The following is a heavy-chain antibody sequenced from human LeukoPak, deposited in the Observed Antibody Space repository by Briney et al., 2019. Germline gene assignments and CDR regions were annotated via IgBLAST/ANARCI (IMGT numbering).Heavy chain of an antibody. CDR3: ARVDGSPDY. V-gene: IGHV1-8*01. CDR1: GYTFSSHD. Sequence: ASVKVSCKASGYTFSSHDINWVRQATGQGLEWMGWINPNSGNRGYAQQFQGRVTITRDTSIRTVYMELTSLRSEDTAVYYCARVDGSPDYWGQGTLVTVSS. J-gene: IGHJ4*02. CDR2: INPNSGNR. D-gene: IGHD2-15*01.